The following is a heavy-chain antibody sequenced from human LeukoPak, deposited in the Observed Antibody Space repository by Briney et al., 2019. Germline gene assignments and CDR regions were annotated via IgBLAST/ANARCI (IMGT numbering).Heavy chain of an antibody. V-gene: IGHV4-4*07. CDR2: IYPSGST. CDR3: ARGLGVAAADS. Sequence: SETLSLTCSVSGGSIKSYYCGWVRQAAGKGLEWIGRIYPSGSTNYNPSLKSRVNMSEDTSQNHFSLSLRSVTAADTAVYYCARGLGVAAADSWGQGILVTVSS. J-gene: IGHJ4*02. D-gene: IGHD6-13*01. CDR1: GGSIKSYY.